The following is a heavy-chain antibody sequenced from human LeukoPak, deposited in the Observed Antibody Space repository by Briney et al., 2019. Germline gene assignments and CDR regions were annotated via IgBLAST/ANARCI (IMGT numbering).Heavy chain of an antibody. D-gene: IGHD1-26*01. CDR1: GLTFSSYS. CDR2: ISGSGGST. Sequence: GGSLRLSCEASGLTFSSYSMSWVRQAPGKGLEWVSGISGSGGSTYYADSVKGRFTISRDNAKNSLHLQMNSLRAEDTAVYYCARVWWDLHYFDYWGQGTLVTVSS. CDR3: ARVWWDLHYFDY. V-gene: IGHV3-23*01. J-gene: IGHJ4*02.